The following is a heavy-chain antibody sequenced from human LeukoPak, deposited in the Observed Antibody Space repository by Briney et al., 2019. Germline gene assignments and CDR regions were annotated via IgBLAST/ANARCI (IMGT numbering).Heavy chain of an antibody. J-gene: IGHJ4*02. CDR1: GYTFTSYG. CDR3: ARVLTGTTADFDY. V-gene: IGHV1-69*10. D-gene: IGHD1-7*01. Sequence: SVKVSCEASGYTFTSYGISWVRQAPGQGLEWMGGIIPILGTANYAQKFQGRVTITADKSTSTAYMELSSLRSEDTAVYYCARVLTGTTADFDYWGQGTLVTVSS. CDR2: IIPILGTA.